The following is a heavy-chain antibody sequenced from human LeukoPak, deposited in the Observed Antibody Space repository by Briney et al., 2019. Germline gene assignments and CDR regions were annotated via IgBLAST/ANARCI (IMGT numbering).Heavy chain of an antibody. CDR3: SRHAPATYYGAGDYYSSFFDF. D-gene: IGHD3-10*01. J-gene: IGHJ4*02. CDR1: GLSFTTYW. Sequence: GESLKISCKASGLSFTTYWIAWVRQLPGKGLEWMGIIFPGDSDTRYSPSFQGQVTISADKSINTAYLRWSSLKASDTAIYYCSRHAPATYYGAGDYYSSFFDFWGQGTLVTVSS. CDR2: IFPGDSDT. V-gene: IGHV5-51*01.